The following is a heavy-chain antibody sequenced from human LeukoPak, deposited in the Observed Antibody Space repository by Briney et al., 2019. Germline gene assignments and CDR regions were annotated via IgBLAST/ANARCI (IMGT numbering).Heavy chain of an antibody. J-gene: IGHJ5*02. CDR3: ARARSYGSGSNWFDP. D-gene: IGHD3-10*01. Sequence: SETLSLTCTVSGGSISSYYWSWIRQPAGKGLEWIGRIYTSGSTNYNPSLKSRVAMSVDTSKNQFSLKLSSVTAADTAVYYCARARSYGSGSNWFDPWGQGTLVTVSS. CDR2: IYTSGST. CDR1: GGSISSYY. V-gene: IGHV4-4*07.